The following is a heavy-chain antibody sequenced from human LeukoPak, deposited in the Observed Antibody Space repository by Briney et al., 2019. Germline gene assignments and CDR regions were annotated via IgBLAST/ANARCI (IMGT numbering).Heavy chain of an antibody. D-gene: IGHD3-22*01. CDR2: INPNSGGT. J-gene: IGHJ5*02. Sequence: GASVKVSCKASGYTFTGYYMHWVRQAPEQGLEWMGWINPNSGGTNYAQKFQGRVTMTRDTSISTAYMELSRLRSDDTAVYYCAREGASSGYYSNWFDPWGQGTLVTVSS. CDR3: AREGASSGYYSNWFDP. CDR1: GYTFTGYY. V-gene: IGHV1-2*02.